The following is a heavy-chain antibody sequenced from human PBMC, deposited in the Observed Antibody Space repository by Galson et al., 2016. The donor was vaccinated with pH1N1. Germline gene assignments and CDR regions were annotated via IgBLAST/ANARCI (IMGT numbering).Heavy chain of an antibody. CDR3: AKDRVVFPINGGSFDN. Sequence: SLRLSCAASGFTFSSYAMNWVRQAPGKGLEWVSSISGSRLSAYYADSVKGRFTISRDNSKNTLYLQMNSLRADDTAVYFCAKDRVVFPINGGSFDNWGQGTMVTVSS. CDR1: GFTFSSYA. CDR2: ISGSRLSA. J-gene: IGHJ3*02. V-gene: IGHV3-23*01. D-gene: IGHD2-15*01.